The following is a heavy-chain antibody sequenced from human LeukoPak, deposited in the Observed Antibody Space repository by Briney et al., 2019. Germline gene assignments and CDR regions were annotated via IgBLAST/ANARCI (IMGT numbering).Heavy chain of an antibody. CDR1: GYTFTKYY. CDR3: AIVPQWLVQGPFDY. D-gene: IGHD6-19*01. Sequence: ASVKVSCKASGYTFTKYYIHWVRQAPGQGLEWMGGIIPIFGTANYAQKFQGRVTITTDESTSTAYMELSSLRSEDTAVYYCAIVPQWLVQGPFDYWGQGTLVTVSS. V-gene: IGHV1-69*05. J-gene: IGHJ4*02. CDR2: IIPIFGTA.